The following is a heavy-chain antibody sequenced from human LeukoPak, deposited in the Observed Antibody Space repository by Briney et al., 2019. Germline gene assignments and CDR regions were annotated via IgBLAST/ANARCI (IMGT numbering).Heavy chain of an antibody. J-gene: IGHJ3*02. CDR3: ARVYSSSSGKNAFDI. CDR2: IKQDGSEK. CDR1: GFTFTNYW. V-gene: IGHV3-7*03. D-gene: IGHD6-6*01. Sequence: GGSLRLSCAASGFTFTNYWMSWVRQAPGKGLEWVANIKQDGSEKDYVDSVRGRFTISRDNAKNLLFLQVNSLRAEDTAVYYCARVYSSSSGKNAFDIWGQGTMVTVSS.